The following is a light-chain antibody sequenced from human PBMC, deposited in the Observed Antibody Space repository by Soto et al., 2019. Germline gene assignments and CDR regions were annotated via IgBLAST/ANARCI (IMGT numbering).Light chain of an antibody. Sequence: QSVLTQPASVSGSPGQSITISCTGTSSDVGKYNLVSWYQQHPGKAPKLMIYEGSKRPSGVSNRFSGSKSGNTASLTISIVQAEDEAHYYCCSYAGSSNYVFGNGTKVTV. J-gene: IGLJ1*01. CDR2: EGS. CDR1: SSDVGKYNL. CDR3: CSYAGSSNYV. V-gene: IGLV2-23*01.